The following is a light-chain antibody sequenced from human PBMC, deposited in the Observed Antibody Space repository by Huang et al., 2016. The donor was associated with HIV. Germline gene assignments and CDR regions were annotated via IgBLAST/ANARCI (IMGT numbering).Light chain of an antibody. Sequence: DIQMTQSLPSLSASVRDRVTITCQASQDITNFLNWYPQKPGKAPKRLIYDTSNLKTGVPSRFSGSGSGTDFTFTISSLQPEDIATYYCQQYYNLPLTFGQGTQLEIK. CDR2: DTS. CDR1: QDITNF. CDR3: QQYYNLPLT. V-gene: IGKV1-33*01. J-gene: IGKJ5*01.